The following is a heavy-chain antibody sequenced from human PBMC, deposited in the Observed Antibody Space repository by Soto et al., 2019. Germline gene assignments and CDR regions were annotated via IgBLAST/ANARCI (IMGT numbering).Heavy chain of an antibody. CDR2: IYYSGST. V-gene: IGHV4-59*01. CDR3: ARGVAYGDCPLDY. CDR1: GGSISSYY. D-gene: IGHD4-17*01. J-gene: IGHJ4*02. Sequence: QVQLQESGPGLVKPSETLSLTCTVSGGSISSYYWSWIRQPPGKGLEWIGYIYYSGSTNYNPSLKSRVTISVDTSKNQFSLKLSSVTAADTAVYYCARGVAYGDCPLDYWGQGTLVTVSS.